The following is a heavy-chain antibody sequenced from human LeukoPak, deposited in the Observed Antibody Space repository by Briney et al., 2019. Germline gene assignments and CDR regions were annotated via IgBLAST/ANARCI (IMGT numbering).Heavy chain of an antibody. CDR2: IIPILGIA. J-gene: IGHJ6*02. V-gene: IGHV1-69*04. Sequence: GSSVKVSCKASGGTFSSYAISWVRQAPGQGLEWMERIIPILGIANYAQKFQGRVTITADKSTSTAYMELSSLRSEDTAVYYRARVNSGSPFYGMDVWGQGTTVTVSS. CDR3: ARVNSGSPFYGMDV. CDR1: GGTFSSYA. D-gene: IGHD3-10*01.